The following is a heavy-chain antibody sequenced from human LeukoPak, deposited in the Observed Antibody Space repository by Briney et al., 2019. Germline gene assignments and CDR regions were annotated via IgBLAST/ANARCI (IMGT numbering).Heavy chain of an antibody. D-gene: IGHD3-3*01. CDR3: TRAATGFGVAFPAS. Sequence: ASVNVSCKPSGYTFTAYYMHWVRQAPGQGLEWMGIINPSGGSTSYAPKLQGRVTLTRDMSTSTVYMELSSLRSEATAVYYCTRAATGFGVAFPASWGQGTLVTVSS. J-gene: IGHJ4*02. CDR2: INPSGGST. CDR1: GYTFTAYY. V-gene: IGHV1-46*04.